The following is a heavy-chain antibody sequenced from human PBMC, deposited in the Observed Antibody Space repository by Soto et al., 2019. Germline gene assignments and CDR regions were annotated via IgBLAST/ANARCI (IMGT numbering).Heavy chain of an antibody. D-gene: IGHD3-16*01. CDR3: AKVAGGLGYFDL. V-gene: IGHV3-23*01. CDR2: ISASGGNI. J-gene: IGHJ2*01. CDR1: GFIFSDYG. Sequence: GGSLRLSCVASGFIFSDYGMTWVRQAPGKGLEWVATISASGGNIEYTDSLKGRFTISRDSSKNTVYLQLNGLTAGDTAIYYCAKVAGGLGYFDLWGRGTLVTVSS.